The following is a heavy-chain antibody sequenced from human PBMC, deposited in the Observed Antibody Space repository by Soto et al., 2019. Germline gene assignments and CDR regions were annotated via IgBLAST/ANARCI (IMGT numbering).Heavy chain of an antibody. V-gene: IGHV5-10-1*01. CDR2: IDPSDSYT. J-gene: IGHJ6*02. Sequence: PGESLKISCKGSGYSFTSYWISWVRQMPGKGLEWMGRIDPSDSYTNYSPSFQGHVTISADKSISTAYLQWSSLKASDTAMYYCARHVVYERYCSGGSCYWGNRDYYYGMDVWGQGTTVTVSS. CDR1: GYSFTSYW. CDR3: ARHVVYERYCSGGSCYWGNRDYYYGMDV. D-gene: IGHD2-15*01.